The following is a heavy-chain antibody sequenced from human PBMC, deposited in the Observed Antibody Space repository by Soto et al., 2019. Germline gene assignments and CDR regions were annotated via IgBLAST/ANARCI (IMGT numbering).Heavy chain of an antibody. CDR1: GFTFSIYS. D-gene: IGHD6-19*01. J-gene: IGHJ4*02. CDR3: ARGGGWYQGDY. Sequence: EVQLVESGGGLVKSGGSLRLSCAASGFTFSIYSMNWVRQAPGKGLEWVSSISSSSKNIYYADSLKGRCTISRDNAKNSLDLQMNSMRDEDTAVYYCARGGGWYQGDYGGQGTLVTVSS. CDR2: ISSSSKNI. V-gene: IGHV3-21*01.